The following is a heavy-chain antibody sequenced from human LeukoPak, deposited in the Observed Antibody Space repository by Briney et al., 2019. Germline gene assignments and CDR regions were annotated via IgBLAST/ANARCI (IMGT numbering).Heavy chain of an antibody. CDR3: AILKSGY. V-gene: IGHV3-23*05. CDR1: GFTFSAYA. CDR2: IGSDNKP. D-gene: IGHD7-27*01. Sequence: GGSLRLSCEASGFTFSAYAMTWVRQAPGKGLEWVSSIGSDNKPHYSESVKGRFAISRDNSKDTLYLQMNSLRVDDTAIYYCAILKSGYWGQGTLVTVSS. J-gene: IGHJ4*02.